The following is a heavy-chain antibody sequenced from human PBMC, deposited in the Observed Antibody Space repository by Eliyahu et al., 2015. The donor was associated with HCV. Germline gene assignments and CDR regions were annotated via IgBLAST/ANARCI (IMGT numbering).Heavy chain of an antibody. CDR1: GFTFNTYW. J-gene: IGHJ3*01. CDR3: ARNLRTLSGTNAFGV. D-gene: IGHD1-26*01. V-gene: IGHV3-74*01. CDR2: INNDGTNT. Sequence: EVQLVESGGGLVQSGGSLRLSCAASGFTFNTYWMHWVRQAPGKGLVWVSRINNDGTNTIYADSVKVRFTVSRDNAKNTLYIQMNSLRAEDTAVYYCARNLRTLSGTNAFGVWGQGTMVTVSS.